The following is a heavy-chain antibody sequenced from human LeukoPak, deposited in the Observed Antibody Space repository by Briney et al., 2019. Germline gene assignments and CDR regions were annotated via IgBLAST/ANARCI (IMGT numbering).Heavy chain of an antibody. CDR1: GFTFSSYG. CDR2: ISGSGGST. J-gene: IGHJ4*02. V-gene: IGHV3-23*01. Sequence: GGTLRLSCAASGFTFSSYGMSWVRQAPGKGLEWVSAISGSGGSTYYADSVKGRFTISRDNSKNTLYLQMNSLRAEDTAVYYCTRETMIVAYYFDYWGQGTLVTVSS. D-gene: IGHD3-22*01. CDR3: TRETMIVAYYFDY.